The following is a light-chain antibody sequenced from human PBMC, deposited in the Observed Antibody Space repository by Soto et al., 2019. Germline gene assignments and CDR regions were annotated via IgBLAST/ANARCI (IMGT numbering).Light chain of an antibody. J-gene: IGKJ5*01. CDR1: QSISSNY. Sequence: EIVLTQSPGTLSLSPGERATLSCRASQSISSNYLAWYQQKPGQAPWLLIYGASSRATGIPDRFSGSGSGTDFTFTISRLEPEDFAVYYCQQYGSSPITFGQGTRLEIK. CDR3: QQYGSSPIT. V-gene: IGKV3-20*01. CDR2: GAS.